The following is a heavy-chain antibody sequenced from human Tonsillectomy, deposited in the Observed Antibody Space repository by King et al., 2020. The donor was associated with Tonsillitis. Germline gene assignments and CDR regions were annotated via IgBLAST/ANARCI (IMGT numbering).Heavy chain of an antibody. V-gene: IGHV3-74*01. Sequence: VQLVESGGGLVQPGGSLRLSCVASGFTISGSWMHWARHSPGKGLMWVSRMNMDGSTRTYAESVKGRFTISRDNAKNTLYMEMNSLRAEDTAVYYCVSWRTWHEDYWGQGTLVTVSS. CDR2: MNMDGSTR. CDR1: GFTISGSW. CDR3: VSWRTWHEDY. J-gene: IGHJ4*02.